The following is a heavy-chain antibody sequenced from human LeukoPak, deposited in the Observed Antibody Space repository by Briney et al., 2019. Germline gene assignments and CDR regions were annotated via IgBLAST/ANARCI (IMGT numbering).Heavy chain of an antibody. V-gene: IGHV3-30*02. CDR1: GFTFSSYG. J-gene: IGHJ4*02. D-gene: IGHD5-24*01. CDR3: AKIGIMATTTFDY. Sequence: GGSLRLSCAASGFTFSSYGMHWVRQAPGKGSEWVAFIRYDGSNKYYADSVKGRFTISRDNSKNTLYLQMNSLRAEDTAVYYCAKIGIMATTTFDYWGQGTLVTVSS. CDR2: IRYDGSNK.